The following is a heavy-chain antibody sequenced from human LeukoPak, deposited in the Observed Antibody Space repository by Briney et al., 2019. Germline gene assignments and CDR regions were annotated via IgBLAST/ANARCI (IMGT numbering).Heavy chain of an antibody. CDR2: IFYSGST. V-gene: IGHV4-61*09. CDR1: GGSISSGSYY. D-gene: IGHD4-17*01. Sequence: SQTLSLTCTVSGGSISSGSYYWSWIRQPAGKGLEWIGYIFYSGSTNYNPSLKSRVTMSVDTSKNQFSLKLSSVTAADTAVYYCARFVIYGDYESQNALDIWGQGTMVTVSS. CDR3: ARFVIYGDYESQNALDI. J-gene: IGHJ3*02.